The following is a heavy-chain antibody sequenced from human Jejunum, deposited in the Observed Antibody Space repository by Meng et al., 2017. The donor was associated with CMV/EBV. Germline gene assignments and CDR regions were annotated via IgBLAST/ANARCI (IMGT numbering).Heavy chain of an antibody. CDR3: ARTQDCSSTSCYTGFDP. J-gene: IGHJ5*02. Sequence: SVDYYWTWIRQPPGKGLEWIGFIKYNWRTYYNPSLKSRVTISIDTSKNQFSLRLSSVTAADAAVYYCARTQDCSSTSCYTGFDPWGQGTLVTVSS. CDR2: IKYNWRT. CDR1: SVDYY. D-gene: IGHD2-2*01. V-gene: IGHV4-30-4*08.